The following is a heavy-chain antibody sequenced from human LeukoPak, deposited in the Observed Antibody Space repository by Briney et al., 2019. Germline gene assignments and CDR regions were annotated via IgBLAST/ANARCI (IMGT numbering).Heavy chain of an antibody. D-gene: IGHD1-26*01. CDR1: GGSFSDHY. CDR3: ARECIVGYTRVAFDI. CDR2: INHSGGT. J-gene: IGHJ3*02. Sequence: SETLSLTCAVYGGSFSDHYWSWIRQPPGKGLEWIGEINHSGGTNYNPSLKSRVTISVDTSKNQFSLKLSSVTAADTAVYYCARECIVGYTRVAFDIWGQGTMVTVSS. V-gene: IGHV4-34*01.